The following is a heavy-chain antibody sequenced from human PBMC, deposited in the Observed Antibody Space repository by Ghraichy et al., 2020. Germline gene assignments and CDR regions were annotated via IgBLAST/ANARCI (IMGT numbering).Heavy chain of an antibody. CDR1: GFTFSSYA. V-gene: IGHV4-34*01. J-gene: IGHJ4*02. D-gene: IGHD3-22*01. CDR2: INHSGST. Sequence: GSLRLSCSASGFTFSSYAMHWVRQAPGKGLEWIGEINHSGSTNYNPSLKSRVTISVDTSKNQFSLKLSSVTAAATAVYYCARGQHTYYSSGYRFRYFDYWGQGTLVTVSS. CDR3: ARGQHTYYSSGYRFRYFDY.